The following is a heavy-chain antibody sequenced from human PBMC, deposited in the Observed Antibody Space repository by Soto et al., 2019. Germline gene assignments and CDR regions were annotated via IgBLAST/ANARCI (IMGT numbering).Heavy chain of an antibody. CDR2: IKSDGSSK. CDR1: GLTFSSYW. J-gene: IGHJ4*02. CDR3: ALSHTVTTDY. V-gene: IGHV3-74*01. D-gene: IGHD4-17*01. Sequence: EVQLVESGGGLVQPGGSLRLSCAASGLTFSSYWMHWVRQAPGKGLVWVSRIKSDGSSKSYADSVKVRFTISRDNAKNTLYLQMNSLRAEDTAVYYCALSHTVTTDYWGQGTLVTVSS.